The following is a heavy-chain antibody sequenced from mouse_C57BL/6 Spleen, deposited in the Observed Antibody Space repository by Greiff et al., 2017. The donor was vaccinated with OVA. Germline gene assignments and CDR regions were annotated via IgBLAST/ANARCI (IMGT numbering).Heavy chain of an antibody. CDR3: ARDQGAGDWYFDV. D-gene: IGHD3-3*01. CDR2: INYDGSST. J-gene: IGHJ1*03. Sequence: EVMLVESEGGLVQPGSSMKLSCTASGFTFSDYYMAWVRQVPEKGLEWVANINYDGSSTYYLDSLKSRFIISRDNAKNILYLQMSSLKSEDTATYYCARDQGAGDWYFDVWGTGTTVTVSS. CDR1: GFTFSDYY. V-gene: IGHV5-16*01.